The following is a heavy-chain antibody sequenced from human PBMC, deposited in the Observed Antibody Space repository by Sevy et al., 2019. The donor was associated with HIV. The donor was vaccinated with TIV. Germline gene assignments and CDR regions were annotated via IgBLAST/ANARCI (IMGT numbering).Heavy chain of an antibody. V-gene: IGHV1-18*01. CDR2: IGLYNGNR. J-gene: IGHJ5*02. CDR3: ARCLGGLRPWEFNWFDP. CDR1: GYNFMSYG. D-gene: IGHD3-10*01. Sequence: ASVKVSCKASGYNFMSYGISWVRQAPGQGLEWMGWIGLYNGNRKLAEKFQGRATMTTDTSTNTVYMELRGLRSDDTVVYYCARCLGGLRPWEFNWFDPWGQGTLVTVSS.